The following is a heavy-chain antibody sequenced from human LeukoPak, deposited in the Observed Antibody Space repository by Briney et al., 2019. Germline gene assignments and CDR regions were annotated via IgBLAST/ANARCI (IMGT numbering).Heavy chain of an antibody. V-gene: IGHV4-31*03. CDR2: IYYSGST. CDR1: GGSISSGGYY. Sequence: KSSETLSLTCTVSGGSISSGGYYWSWIRQHPGKGLEWIGYIYYSGSTYYNPSLKSRVTISVDTSKNQFSLKLSSVTAADTAVYYCARGFTTYGSGGYWPNWFDPWGQGTLVTVSS. D-gene: IGHD3-10*01. CDR3: ARGFTTYGSGGYWPNWFDP. J-gene: IGHJ5*02.